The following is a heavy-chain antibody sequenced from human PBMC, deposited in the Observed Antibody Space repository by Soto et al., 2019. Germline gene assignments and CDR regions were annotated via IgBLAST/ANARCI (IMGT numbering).Heavy chain of an antibody. CDR1: GASLGGFH. CDR2: LIHGGGT. CDR3: ARSPLGYDYVRQTWREVGDSFDI. D-gene: IGHD3-16*01. V-gene: IGHV4-34*12. Sequence: PETLSLTCAIYGASLGGFHWTWLRQAPGKGLEWIGELIHGGGTNYNPSLKGRVSFSLDTSKNQFSLHLMSVTAADTAVYYCARSPLGYDYVRQTWREVGDSFDIWGRGTLVTVSS. J-gene: IGHJ3*02.